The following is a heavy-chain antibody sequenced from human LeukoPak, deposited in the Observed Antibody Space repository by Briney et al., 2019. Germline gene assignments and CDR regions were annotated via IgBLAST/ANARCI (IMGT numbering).Heavy chain of an antibody. CDR1: GGTFSSYA. CDR2: IIPILGIA. V-gene: IGHV1-69*04. D-gene: IGHD6-13*01. J-gene: IGHJ6*02. CDR3: ARSAAAGSYYYYGMDV. Sequence: ASVKVSCKASGGTFSSYAISWVRQAPGQGLEWMGRIIPILGIANYAQKFQGRVTITADKSTSTAYMELSSLRSEDTAVYYCARSAAAGSYYYYGMDVWGQGTTVTVSS.